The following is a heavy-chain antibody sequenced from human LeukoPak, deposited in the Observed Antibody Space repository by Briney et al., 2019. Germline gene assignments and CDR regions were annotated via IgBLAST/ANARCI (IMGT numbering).Heavy chain of an antibody. V-gene: IGHV3-48*03. Sequence: GGSLRLSCAASGFTFSSYEMNWVRQAPGKGLEWVSYISSSGSTIYYADSVKGRFTVSRDNPKNMLYLQMNSLRAEDTAVYYCAEDSRGQLLGIDYWGQGTLVTVSS. CDR2: ISSSGSTI. J-gene: IGHJ4*02. CDR3: AEDSRGQLLGIDY. CDR1: GFTFSSYE. D-gene: IGHD5-24*01.